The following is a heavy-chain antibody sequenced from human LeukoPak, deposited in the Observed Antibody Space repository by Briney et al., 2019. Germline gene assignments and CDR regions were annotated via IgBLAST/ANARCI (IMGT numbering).Heavy chain of an antibody. Sequence: PGGSLRLSCVASGFSFDDYAINWVRQAPGKDLEWVSGIRWKSGSIAYADSVKGRFTISRDNAKNSLYLQMNSLRVEDMALYYCAARRGAAAGTDYFDDWGQGTLVTVSS. CDR2: IRWKSGSI. J-gene: IGHJ4*02. CDR1: GFSFDDYA. D-gene: IGHD6-13*01. CDR3: AARRGAAAGTDYFDD. V-gene: IGHV3-9*03.